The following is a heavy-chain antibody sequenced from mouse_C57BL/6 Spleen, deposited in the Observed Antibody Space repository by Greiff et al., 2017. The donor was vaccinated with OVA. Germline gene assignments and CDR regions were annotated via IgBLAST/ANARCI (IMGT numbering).Heavy chain of an antibody. CDR1: GYTFTSYW. CDR2: IYPGNSDT. V-gene: IGHV1-5*01. Sequence: VQLQQSGTVLARPGASVKMSCKTSGYTFTSYWMHWVKQRPGQGLEWIGAIYPGNSDTSYNQKFKGKAKLTAVTSASTAYMELSSLTNEDSAVYYCTRSRDYYGSSSHWYFDVWGTGTTVTVSS. D-gene: IGHD1-1*01. J-gene: IGHJ1*03. CDR3: TRSRDYYGSSSHWYFDV.